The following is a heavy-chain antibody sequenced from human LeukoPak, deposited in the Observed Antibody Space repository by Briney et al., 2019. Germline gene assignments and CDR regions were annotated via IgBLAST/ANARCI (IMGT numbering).Heavy chain of an antibody. CDR3: AKDPPRGDGYQPNFFDS. J-gene: IGHJ4*02. Sequence: GGSLRLSCAASGFTFSSYALNWVRQAPGRGLEWVSAVDRSSDSTYYAESVKGRFTVSRDNSKSTLFLEMNSLRAEDTAVYYCAKDPPRGDGYQPNFFDSWGQGTLVTVSS. V-gene: IGHV3-23*01. CDR2: VDRSSDST. D-gene: IGHD5-24*01. CDR1: GFTFSSYA.